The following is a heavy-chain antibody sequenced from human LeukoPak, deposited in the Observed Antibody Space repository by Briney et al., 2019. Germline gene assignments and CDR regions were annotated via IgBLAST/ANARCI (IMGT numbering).Heavy chain of an antibody. D-gene: IGHD6-13*01. CDR2: IRYDGSNK. CDR3: AKVLYSSSWYATGPFDY. Sequence: PGRSLRLSCAASGFTFSSYGMHWVRQAPGKGLEWVAFIRYDGSNKYYADSVQGRFTISRDNSKNTLYLQMNNLRAEDTAVYYCAKVLYSSSWYATGPFDYWGQGTLVTVSS. J-gene: IGHJ4*02. V-gene: IGHV3-30*02. CDR1: GFTFSSYG.